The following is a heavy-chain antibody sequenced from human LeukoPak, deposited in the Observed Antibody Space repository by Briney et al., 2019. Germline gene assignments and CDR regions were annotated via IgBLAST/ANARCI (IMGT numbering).Heavy chain of an antibody. D-gene: IGHD6-13*01. CDR3: ASGAKFSSSWYSFDY. Sequence: SETLSLTCTVSGGSISSYYWSWIRQPPGKGLGWIGYIYYSGSTNYNPSLKSRVTISVDTSKNQFSLKLSSVTAADTAVYYCASGAKFSSSWYSFDYWGQGTLVTVSS. CDR1: GGSISSYY. CDR2: IYYSGST. J-gene: IGHJ4*02. V-gene: IGHV4-59*01.